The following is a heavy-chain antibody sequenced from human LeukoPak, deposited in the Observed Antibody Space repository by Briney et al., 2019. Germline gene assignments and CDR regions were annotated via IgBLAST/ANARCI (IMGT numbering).Heavy chain of an antibody. D-gene: IGHD5-24*01. CDR3: ARARGGLATIPFDY. CDR1: GGTFSSYA. V-gene: IGHV1-69*13. CDR2: IIPIFGTA. J-gene: IGHJ4*02. Sequence: ASVKVSCKASGGTFSSYAISWVRQAPGQGLEWMGGIIPIFGTANYAQKFQGRVTITADESTSTAYMELSSLRSEDTAAYYCARARGGLATIPFDYWGQGTLVTVSS.